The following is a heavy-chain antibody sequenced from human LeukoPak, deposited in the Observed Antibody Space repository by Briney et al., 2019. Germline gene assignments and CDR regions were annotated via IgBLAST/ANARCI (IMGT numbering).Heavy chain of an antibody. CDR2: IFDSGST. V-gene: IGHV4-61*01. CDR1: GGSVSSGSYY. Sequence: PSETLSLTCTVSGGSVSSGSYYWSWIRQPPEKGPEWIGYIFDSGSTNYNPSLKSRVTISVDTSKNQISLKLSSVTAADTAVYYCARGRGYFGYWGQGTLVTVSS. J-gene: IGHJ4*02. CDR3: ARGRGYFGY.